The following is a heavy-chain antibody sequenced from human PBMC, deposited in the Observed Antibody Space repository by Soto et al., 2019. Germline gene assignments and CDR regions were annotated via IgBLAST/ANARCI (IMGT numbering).Heavy chain of an antibody. CDR3: TKGSSGSYLYYFDY. CDR2: IRSKAYGGTT. Sequence: GGSLRLSCTASGFTFGDYAMSWFRQAPGKGLEWVGFIRSKAYGGTTEYAASVKGRFTISRDDSKSIAYLQMNSLKTEDTAVYYCTKGSSGSYLYYFDYWGQGTLVTVSS. V-gene: IGHV3-49*03. D-gene: IGHD1-26*01. J-gene: IGHJ4*02. CDR1: GFTFGDYA.